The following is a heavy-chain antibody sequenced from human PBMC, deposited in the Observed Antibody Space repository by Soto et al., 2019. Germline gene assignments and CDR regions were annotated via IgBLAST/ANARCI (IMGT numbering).Heavy chain of an antibody. J-gene: IGHJ4*02. Sequence: QVQLVESGGGVVQPGRSLRLSCAASGFTFSNYAMHWVRQAPGKGLEWVAVISYDGSNKYYADSVKGRFTISRDNSKITLYLQMNSLRAEDTAVYYCAKGYYELAYWGQGTLVTVSS. CDR3: AKGYYELAY. V-gene: IGHV3-30*18. CDR2: ISYDGSNK. D-gene: IGHD3-22*01. CDR1: GFTFSNYA.